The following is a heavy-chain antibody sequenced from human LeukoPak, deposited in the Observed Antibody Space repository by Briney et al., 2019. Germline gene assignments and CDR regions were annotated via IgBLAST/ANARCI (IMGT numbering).Heavy chain of an antibody. CDR2: ISSSGSTI. D-gene: IGHD5-24*01. V-gene: IGHV3-11*04. J-gene: IGHJ4*02. Sequence: GGSLRLSCAASGFAFSDYYMSWIRQAPGKGLEWVSYISSSGSTIYYADSVKGRFTISRDNAKNSLYLQMNSLRAEDTAVYYCAGVRDGYNVDYWGQGTLVTVSS. CDR1: GFAFSDYY. CDR3: AGVRDGYNVDY.